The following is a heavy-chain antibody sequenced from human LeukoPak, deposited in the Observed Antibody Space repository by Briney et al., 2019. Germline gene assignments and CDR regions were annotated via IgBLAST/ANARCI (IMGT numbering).Heavy chain of an antibody. J-gene: IGHJ4*02. CDR3: ASSFYYDSRDY. D-gene: IGHD3-22*01. V-gene: IGHV4-34*01. CDR2: ITPSGST. CDR1: GGSFSGYF. Sequence: SETLSLTCVVYGGSFSGYFWSWIRQPPGKGLEWIGEITPSGSTNYNPSLKSRVSISIDTSKRKLSLRLTSVTAADSAVYYCASSFYYDSRDYWGQGTLVAVSS.